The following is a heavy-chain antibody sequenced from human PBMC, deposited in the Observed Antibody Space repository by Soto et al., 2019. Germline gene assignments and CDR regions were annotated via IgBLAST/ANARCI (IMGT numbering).Heavy chain of an antibody. Sequence: EVQLVESGGGLVQPGGSLRLSCAASGFTFSSYSMNWVRQAPGKGLEWVSYISSSSSTIYYADSVKGRFTISRDNAKNSLYLQMNSLRAEDTAVYYCARSGRYSSGWTGTGVAFDIWGQGTMVTVSS. J-gene: IGHJ3*02. CDR2: ISSSSSTI. CDR1: GFTFSSYS. CDR3: ARSGRYSSGWTGTGVAFDI. D-gene: IGHD6-19*01. V-gene: IGHV3-48*01.